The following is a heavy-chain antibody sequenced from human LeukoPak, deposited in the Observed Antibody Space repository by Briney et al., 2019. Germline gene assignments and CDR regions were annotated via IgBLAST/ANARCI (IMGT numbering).Heavy chain of an antibody. CDR1: GYSISSGYY. Sequence: SETLSLTCTVSGYSISSGYYWGWIRQPPGKGLEWIGSIYHSGSTYYNPSLKSRVTISVDTSKNQFSLKLSSVTAADTAVYYCARSYGDNLNFDYWGQGSLVTVSS. J-gene: IGHJ4*02. D-gene: IGHD4-17*01. V-gene: IGHV4-38-2*02. CDR3: ARSYGDNLNFDY. CDR2: IYHSGST.